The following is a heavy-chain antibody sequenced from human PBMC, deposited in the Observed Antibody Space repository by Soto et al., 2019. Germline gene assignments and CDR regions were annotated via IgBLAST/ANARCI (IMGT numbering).Heavy chain of an antibody. CDR2: VSIGGST. CDR3: AKRRGAGGHFDY. V-gene: IGHV3-23*01. D-gene: IGHD2-15*01. CDR1: GFTFSSYA. J-gene: IGHJ4*02. Sequence: GSLRLSCAASGFTFSSYAMGWVRQGPGKGLEWVAVVSIGGSTHYADSVRGRFTISRDKSKNTLSLQMNSLTAEDTAVYFCAKRRGAGGHFDYWGQGALVTVSS.